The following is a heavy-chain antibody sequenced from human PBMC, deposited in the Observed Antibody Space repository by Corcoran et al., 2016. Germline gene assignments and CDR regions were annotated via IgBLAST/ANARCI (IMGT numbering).Heavy chain of an antibody. CDR2: ISSSSSYI. CDR1: GFTFSSYS. V-gene: IGHV3-21*01. D-gene: IGHD3-10*01. J-gene: IGHJ6*02. Sequence: EVQLVESGGGLVKPGGSLRLSCAASGFTFSSYSMNWVRQAPGKGLEWVSSISSSSSYIYYADSVKGRFTISRDNAKNSLYLQMNSLRAEDTAVYYWARLYYYGSGRGAYYYYGMDVWGQGTTVTVSS. CDR3: ARLYYYGSGRGAYYYYGMDV.